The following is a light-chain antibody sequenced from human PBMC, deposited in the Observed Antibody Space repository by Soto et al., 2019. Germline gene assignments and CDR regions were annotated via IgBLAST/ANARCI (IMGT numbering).Light chain of an antibody. Sequence: EIVLTQSPGVLALSPGERATRSCRASQSVSNDFLAWYQQKPGQAPRLLIYGASSRATGIPDRFSGSGSGTDFTLTISRLEPEDFAVYYCQQYGSSPWTFGQGTTVDIK. CDR1: QSVSNDF. V-gene: IGKV3-20*01. J-gene: IGKJ1*01. CDR3: QQYGSSPWT. CDR2: GAS.